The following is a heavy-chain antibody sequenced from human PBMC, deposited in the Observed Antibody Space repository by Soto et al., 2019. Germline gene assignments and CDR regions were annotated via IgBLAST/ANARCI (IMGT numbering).Heavy chain of an antibody. CDR1: GGSISSYY. Sequence: SETLSLTCTVSGGSISSYYWSWIRQPPGKGLEWIGYIYYSGSTNYNPSLKSRVTISVDTSKNQFSLKLSSVTAADTAVYYCARSQDGSGPYYFDYWGQGTLVTVSS. V-gene: IGHV4-59*08. CDR2: IYYSGST. D-gene: IGHD6-19*01. CDR3: ARSQDGSGPYYFDY. J-gene: IGHJ4*02.